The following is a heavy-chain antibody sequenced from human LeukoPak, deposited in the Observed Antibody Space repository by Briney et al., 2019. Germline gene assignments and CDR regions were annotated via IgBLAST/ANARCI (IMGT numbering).Heavy chain of an antibody. D-gene: IGHD6-13*01. Sequence: GGSLRLSCAASGFTFSSYGMHWVRQAPGKGLEWVAVIWYDGSNENYADSVKGRFTISRDNSKNTLYLQMNSLRVEDTAVHYCAKSGVRAAADTNAFDIWGQGTMVTVSS. CDR2: IWYDGSNE. CDR3: AKSGVRAAADTNAFDI. V-gene: IGHV3-33*03. CDR1: GFTFSSYG. J-gene: IGHJ3*02.